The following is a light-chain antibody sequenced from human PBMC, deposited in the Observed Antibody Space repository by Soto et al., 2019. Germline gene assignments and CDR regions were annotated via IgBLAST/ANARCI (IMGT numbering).Light chain of an antibody. CDR2: DAS. Sequence: EIVLTQSPATLSLSPGERATLSCRASQSVSSYLAWYQQKPGQAPRLLIYDASNRATGIPARFSGSGSGTDFSLTSSSLEPEDFAVYYCQQRSNWRPALTFGGGTKVEIK. CDR1: QSVSSY. J-gene: IGKJ4*01. CDR3: QQRSNWRPALT. V-gene: IGKV3-11*01.